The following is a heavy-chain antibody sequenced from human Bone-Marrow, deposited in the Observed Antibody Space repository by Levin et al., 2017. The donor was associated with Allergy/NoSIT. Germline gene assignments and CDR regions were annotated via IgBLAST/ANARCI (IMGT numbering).Heavy chain of an antibody. D-gene: IGHD2-2*01. Sequence: GESLKISCAASGFTFSSYAMSWVRQAPGKGLEWVSAISGSGGSTYYADSVKGRFTISRDNSKNTLYLQMNSLRAEDTAVYYCAKDTVPAALGGGIFDYWGQGTLVTVSS. CDR3: AKDTVPAALGGGIFDY. V-gene: IGHV3-23*01. J-gene: IGHJ4*02. CDR2: ISGSGGST. CDR1: GFTFSSYA.